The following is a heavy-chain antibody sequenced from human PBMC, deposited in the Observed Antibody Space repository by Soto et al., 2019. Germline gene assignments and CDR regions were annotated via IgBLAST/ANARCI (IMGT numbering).Heavy chain of an antibody. CDR3: ARVHLSDFDI. Sequence: SETLSLTYTVSGGSISSGGYYWSWICQHPGKGLEWIGYIYYSGSTYYNPSLKSRVTISVDTSKNQFSLKLSSVTAADTAVYYCARVHLSDFDIWGQGTMVTVSS. J-gene: IGHJ3*02. CDR2: IYYSGST. V-gene: IGHV4-31*03. CDR1: GGSISSGGYY.